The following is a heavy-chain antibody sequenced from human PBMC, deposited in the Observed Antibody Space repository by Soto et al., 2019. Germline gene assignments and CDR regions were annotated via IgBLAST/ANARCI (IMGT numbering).Heavy chain of an antibody. CDR2: ISQNGDT. CDR1: GGSFSGHY. V-gene: IGHV4-34*01. Sequence: QVQLQQWGAGLLRPSQTLSLSCAVYGGSFSGHYWNWIRQPPGQGLEWIGEISQNGDTNYHPSLKSRVTLSVDTSRHQFSLKLRSVNAADTAVYYCSRCARLAASSTRIATRLFSRGPFLFDTWGQGTLVSVSS. D-gene: IGHD6-6*01. J-gene: IGHJ5*02. CDR3: SRCARLAASSTRIATRLFSRGPFLFDT.